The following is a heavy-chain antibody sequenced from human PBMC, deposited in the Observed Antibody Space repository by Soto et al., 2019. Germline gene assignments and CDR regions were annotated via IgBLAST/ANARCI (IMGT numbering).Heavy chain of an antibody. V-gene: IGHV1-69*06. CDR3: RGGSAGGDYYYYYGMDV. CDR2: IIPIFGTA. Sequence: QVQLVQSGAEVKKPGSSVKVSCKASGGTFSSYAISWVRQAPGQGLEWMGGIIPIFGTANYAQKFQGRVTITAEKSTSTAYMERSSLRSEDTAVYYCRGGSAGGDYYYYYGMDVWGQGTTVTVSS. D-gene: IGHD3-10*01. J-gene: IGHJ6*02. CDR1: GGTFSSYA.